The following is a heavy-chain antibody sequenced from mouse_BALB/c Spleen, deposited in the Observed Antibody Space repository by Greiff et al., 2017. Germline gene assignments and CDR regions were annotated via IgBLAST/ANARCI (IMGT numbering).Heavy chain of an antibody. V-gene: IGHV3-2*02. CDR3: ARFDDYDLFAY. J-gene: IGHJ3*01. CDR2: ISYSGST. Sequence: EVKLQESGPGLVKPSQSLSLTCTVTGYSITSDYAWNWIRQFPGNKLEWMGYISYSGSTSYNPSLKSRISITRDTSKNQFFLQLNSVTTEDTATYYCARFDDYDLFAYWGQGTLVTVSA. D-gene: IGHD2-4*01. CDR1: GYSITSDYA.